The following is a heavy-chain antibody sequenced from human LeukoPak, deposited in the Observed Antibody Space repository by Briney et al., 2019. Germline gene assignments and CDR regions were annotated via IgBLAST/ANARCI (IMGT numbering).Heavy chain of an antibody. J-gene: IGHJ4*02. Sequence: GALRLSCAATGFTFSSYAMSWVRQAPGKGLEWVSAISGSGGSTYYADSVKGRFTISRDNSKNMLYLQMNSLRAEDTAVYYCAEAYDSSGYYLGLFDYWGQGTLVTVSS. D-gene: IGHD3-22*01. CDR1: GFTFSSYA. CDR3: AEAYDSSGYYLGLFDY. CDR2: ISGSGGST. V-gene: IGHV3-23*01.